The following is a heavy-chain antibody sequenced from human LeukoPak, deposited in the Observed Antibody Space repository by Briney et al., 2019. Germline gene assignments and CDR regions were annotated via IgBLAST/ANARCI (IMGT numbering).Heavy chain of an antibody. V-gene: IGHV4-34*01. D-gene: IGHD3-9*01. Sequence: PSETLSLTCAVYGGSFSGYYWSWIRQPPGKGLEWIGEINHSGSTNYNPSLKSRVTISVDTSKNQFSLKLSSVTAADTAVYYCARRPYDILTGYYRLGAFDIWGQGTVVTVSS. J-gene: IGHJ3*02. CDR1: GGSFSGYY. CDR3: ARRPYDILTGYYRLGAFDI. CDR2: INHSGST.